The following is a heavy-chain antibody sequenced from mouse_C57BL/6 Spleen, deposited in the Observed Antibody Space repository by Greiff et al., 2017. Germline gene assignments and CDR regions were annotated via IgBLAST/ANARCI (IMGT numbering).Heavy chain of an antibody. Sequence: EVQGVESGGGLVKPGGSLKLSCAASGFTFSSYAMSWVRQTPEKRLEWVATISDGGSYTYYPDNVKGRFTISRDNAKNNLYLQMSHLKSEDTAMYYCARDGNYMRYAMDYWGQGTSVTVSS. CDR3: ARDGNYMRYAMDY. J-gene: IGHJ4*01. V-gene: IGHV5-4*01. CDR1: GFTFSSYA. CDR2: ISDGGSYT. D-gene: IGHD2-1*01.